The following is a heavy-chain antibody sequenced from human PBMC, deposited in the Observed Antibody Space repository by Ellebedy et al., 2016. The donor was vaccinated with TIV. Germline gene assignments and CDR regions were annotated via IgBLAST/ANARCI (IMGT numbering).Heavy chain of an antibody. D-gene: IGHD1-26*01. CDR1: GYSFSTFW. V-gene: IGHV5-10-1*01. Sequence: GESLKISCKGSGYSFSTFWVICVRQRPGKGLESMGRIDPSDSYTNYSPSFQGHVTMSADTSISTAYLEWSSLKASDTAIYYCARYSGSYGGYDYWGQGTLVTVSS. CDR3: ARYSGSYGGYDY. CDR2: IDPSDSYT. J-gene: IGHJ4*02.